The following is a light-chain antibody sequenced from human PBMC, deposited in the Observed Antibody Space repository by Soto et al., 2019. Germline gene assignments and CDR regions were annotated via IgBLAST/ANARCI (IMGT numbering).Light chain of an antibody. Sequence: QSALPQPASVSGSPGQSITISCTGTSSDVGKYNYVSWYQQHPAKAPKLMIFEVSNRPSGVSNRFSGSKSGNTASLTISGLQAEDEAEYYCSSYTGSSINTVVFGGGTKVTVL. CDR2: EVS. V-gene: IGLV2-14*01. CDR1: SSDVGKYNY. CDR3: SSYTGSSINTVV. J-gene: IGLJ2*01.